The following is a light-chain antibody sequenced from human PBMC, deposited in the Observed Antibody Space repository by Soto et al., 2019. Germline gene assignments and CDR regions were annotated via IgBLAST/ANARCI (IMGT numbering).Light chain of an antibody. Sequence: SPGTLSLSPGERATLSCRASQSVSSSYLAWYQQKPGQAPRLLIYGASSRATGIPDRFSGSGSGTDFTLTISRLEPEDFAVYFRQQYGSSLITFGQGTPLEIK. CDR1: QSVSSSY. V-gene: IGKV3-20*01. CDR2: GAS. J-gene: IGKJ5*01. CDR3: QQYGSSLIT.